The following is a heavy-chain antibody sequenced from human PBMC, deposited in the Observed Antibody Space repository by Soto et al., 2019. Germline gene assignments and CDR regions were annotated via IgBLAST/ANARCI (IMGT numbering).Heavy chain of an antibody. V-gene: IGHV3-7*01. CDR3: VSSLL. CDR1: GFTFSSYW. J-gene: IGHJ4*02. CDR2: IKGDGSEK. Sequence: EVQMVESGGGLVQPGGSLRLSCAVSGFTFSSYWMYWVRQAPGKGLEWVANIKGDGSEKNYVDSVKGRFTISRDNANNSLYLQMNSLRVEDTAVYYSVSSLLRGQGTLVTVSS.